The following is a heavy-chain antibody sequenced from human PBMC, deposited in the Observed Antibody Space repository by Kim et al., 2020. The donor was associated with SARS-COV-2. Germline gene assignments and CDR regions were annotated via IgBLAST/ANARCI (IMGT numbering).Heavy chain of an antibody. V-gene: IGHV3-11*05. D-gene: IGHD3-10*01. CDR3: ARDGGDYGVRGVIIPRPFDY. J-gene: IGHJ4*02. Sequence: RFTISRDNAKNSLYLQMNSLRAEDTAVYYCARDGGDYGVRGVIIPRPFDYWGQGTLVTVSS.